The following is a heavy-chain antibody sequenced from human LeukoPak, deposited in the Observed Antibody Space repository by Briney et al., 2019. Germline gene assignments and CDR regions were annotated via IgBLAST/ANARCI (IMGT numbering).Heavy chain of an antibody. CDR2: IRNKTHGGTT. CDR3: TRAPSLSWFDP. V-gene: IGHV3-49*04. Sequence: GGSLRLSCTASGFTFGDYAMSWARQAPGKGLEWVGFIRNKTHGGTTEYAASVKGRFIISRDDSRSIAYLQMNSLKTEDTAVYYCTRAPSLSWFDPWGQGTLVTVSS. CDR1: GFTFGDYA. D-gene: IGHD3-10*01. J-gene: IGHJ5*02.